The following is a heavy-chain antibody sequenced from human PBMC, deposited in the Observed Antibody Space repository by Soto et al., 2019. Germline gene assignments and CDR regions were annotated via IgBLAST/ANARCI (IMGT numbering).Heavy chain of an antibody. V-gene: IGHV4-59*01. CDR3: ARSAWGYAFDI. D-gene: IGHD1-26*01. CDR2: IYYSGSTNNNRGSN. CDR1: GDSISGYY. J-gene: IGHJ3*02. Sequence: SETLSLTCTVSGDSISGYYWTWIRQPPGRGLEWLGYIYYSGSTNNNRGSNNYNPSLKSRVTISSDTSKKQFSLKLSSVTAAETAVYYCARSAWGYAFDIWGQGTVVTVSS.